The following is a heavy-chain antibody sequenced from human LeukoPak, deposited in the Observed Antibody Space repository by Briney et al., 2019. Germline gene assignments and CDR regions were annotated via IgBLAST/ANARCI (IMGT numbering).Heavy chain of an antibody. CDR3: ARTAVYPRIQLWLSATYYMDV. Sequence: GESLKISCKGSGYSFTSYWIGWVRQMPGKGLEWMGIIYPGDSDTRYSPSFQGQVTISADKSISTAYLQWSSLKASDTAMYYCARTAVYPRIQLWLSATYYMDVWGKGTTVTVSS. D-gene: IGHD5-18*01. CDR2: IYPGDSDT. CDR1: GYSFTSYW. V-gene: IGHV5-51*01. J-gene: IGHJ6*03.